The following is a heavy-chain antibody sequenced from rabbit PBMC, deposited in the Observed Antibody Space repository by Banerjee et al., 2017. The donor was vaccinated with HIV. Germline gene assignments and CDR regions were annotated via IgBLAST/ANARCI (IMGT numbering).Heavy chain of an antibody. CDR1: GIDFSSGYD. Sequence: QEQLEESGGDLVKPEGSLTLTCKASGIDFSSGYDMCWVRQAPGKGLEWIACIYAGSSGSTYYASWAKGRFTISKTSSTTVDLKMTSLTAADTATYFCVRHNSGLRLWGQGTLVTVS. CDR2: IYAGSSGST. J-gene: IGHJ4*01. CDR3: VRHNSGLRL. D-gene: IGHD4-1*01. V-gene: IGHV1S45*01.